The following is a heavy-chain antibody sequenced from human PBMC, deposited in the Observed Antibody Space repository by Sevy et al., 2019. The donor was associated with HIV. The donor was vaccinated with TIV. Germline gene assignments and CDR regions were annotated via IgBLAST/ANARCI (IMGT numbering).Heavy chain of an antibody. CDR3: ATTKDYYDSSGYPFDY. CDR1: GYTLTGFS. V-gene: IGHV1-24*01. D-gene: IGHD3-22*01. Sequence: ASVKVSCKVTGYTLTGFSMHWVRQTPGKGLAWMGTFDPEDGETIYAQTFQGRVIMTEDTSADTAHMDLSSLTSEDTAVYYCATTKDYYDSSGYPFDYWGQGTLVTVSS. J-gene: IGHJ4*02. CDR2: FDPEDGET.